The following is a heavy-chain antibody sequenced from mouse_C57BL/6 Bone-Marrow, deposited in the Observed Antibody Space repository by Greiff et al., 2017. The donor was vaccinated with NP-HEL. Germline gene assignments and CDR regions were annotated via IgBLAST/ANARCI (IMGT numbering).Heavy chain of an antibody. V-gene: IGHV1-85*01. CDR1: GYTFTSYD. J-gene: IGHJ2*01. D-gene: IGHD4-1*02. CDR2: IYPRDGST. CDR3: ARGGQLGRGY. Sequence: QVQLQQSGPELVKPGASVKLSCKASGYTFTSYDINWVKQRPGQGLEWIGWIYPRDGSTKSIEKFKGKATLTVAKSSRTAYMELHSLTSENAAVYVCARGGQLGRGYWGQGTTLTVSS.